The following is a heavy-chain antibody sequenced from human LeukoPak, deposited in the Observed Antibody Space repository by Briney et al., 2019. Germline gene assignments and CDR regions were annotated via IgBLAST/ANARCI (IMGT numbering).Heavy chain of an antibody. V-gene: IGHV3-73*01. CDR2: IGSKANSYAT. CDR3: TRHRPGYSSGWNFDY. Sequence: PGGSLRLSCAASGFTFSGSAMHWVRQASGKGLEWVGRIGSKANSYATAYAASVKGRFTISRDDSKNTAYLQMNSLKTEDTAVYYCTRHRPGYSSGWNFDYWGQGTLVTVSS. D-gene: IGHD6-19*01. J-gene: IGHJ4*02. CDR1: GFTFSGSA.